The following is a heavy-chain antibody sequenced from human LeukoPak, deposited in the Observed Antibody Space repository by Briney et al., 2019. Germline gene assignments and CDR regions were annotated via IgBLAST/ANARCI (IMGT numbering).Heavy chain of an antibody. D-gene: IGHD3-22*01. CDR3: ARSDYYDSSAPDY. Sequence: GGSLRLSCAASGFTVSSNYMSWVRQAPGKGLEWVSVIYSGGSTYYADSVKGRFTISRDNSKNTLYLQMNSLRAEDTAVYYCARSDYYDSSAPDYWGQGTLVTVSS. CDR1: GFTVSSNY. J-gene: IGHJ4*02. V-gene: IGHV3-53*01. CDR2: IYSGGST.